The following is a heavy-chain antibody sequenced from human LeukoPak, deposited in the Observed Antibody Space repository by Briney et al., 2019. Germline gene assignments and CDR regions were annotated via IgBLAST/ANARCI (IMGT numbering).Heavy chain of an antibody. Sequence: ASVKVSCKASGGTFSSYAISWVRQAPGQGLEWMGGIIPIFGTANYAQKFQGRVTITADESTSTAYMELSSLRSEDTAVYYCARRKPPYYYYYMDVWGKGTTVTVSS. CDR1: GGTFSSYA. V-gene: IGHV1-69*13. CDR3: ARRKPPYYYYYMDV. J-gene: IGHJ6*03. CDR2: IIPIFGTA.